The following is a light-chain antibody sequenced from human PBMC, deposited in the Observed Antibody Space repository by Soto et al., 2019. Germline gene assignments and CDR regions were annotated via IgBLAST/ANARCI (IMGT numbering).Light chain of an antibody. J-gene: IGKJ2*01. CDR1: QSVSAN. V-gene: IGKV3-15*01. CDR2: DAS. Sequence: EIVMTQSPATLSVSPGERVTLSCRASQSVSANLVWYQQKPGQAPRLLIYDASTRATGIPARFSGSGSGTEFTLTISSLQSEDFAVYYCQQYNNWPLYTFGQGTKLEIK. CDR3: QQYNNWPLYT.